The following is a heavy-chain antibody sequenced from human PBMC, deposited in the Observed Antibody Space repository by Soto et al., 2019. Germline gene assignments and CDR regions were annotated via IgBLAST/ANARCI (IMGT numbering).Heavy chain of an antibody. J-gene: IGHJ4*02. D-gene: IGHD6-13*01. CDR2: IYLSDSDT. CDR3: ARYSSSWPYYLDY. Sequence: PGESLKISCKGSGYSFTSYWIAWVRQILGKGLERTRIIYLSDSDTRYSPSFQGRVTISADKSISTAYLQGRSLKASATAMYYCARYSSSWPYYLDYWGQGTLVTVSS. V-gene: IGHV5-51*01. CDR1: GYSFTSYW.